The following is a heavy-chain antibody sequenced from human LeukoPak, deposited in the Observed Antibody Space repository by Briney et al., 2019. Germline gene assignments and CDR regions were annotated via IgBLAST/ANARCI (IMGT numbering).Heavy chain of an antibody. CDR3: ARVRSYDFWSGYYDAFDI. J-gene: IGHJ3*02. CDR1: GGSISSYY. D-gene: IGHD3-3*01. V-gene: IGHV4-59*01. Sequence: SETLSLTCTVSGGSISSYYWSWIRQPPGKGLEWIGYIYYSGSTNYNPSLKSRVTISVDTSKNQFSLKLSSVTAADTAVYYCARVRSYDFWSGYYDAFDIWGQGTMVTVSP. CDR2: IYYSGST.